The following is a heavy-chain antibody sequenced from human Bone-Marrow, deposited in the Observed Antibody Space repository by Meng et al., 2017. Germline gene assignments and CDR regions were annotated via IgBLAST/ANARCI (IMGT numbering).Heavy chain of an antibody. Sequence: QVHLQESGPGLVKPSQTLSLTCTLSGGSIDSVDYYWYWIRQPPGKGLEWIGHIYYSGSTYYNPSLKSRVTISIDTSKNQFSLKLSSVTAADTAVFYCARAFSGPLDSWGRGTLVTVSS. CDR1: GGSIDSVDYY. CDR3: ARAFSGPLDS. CDR2: IYYSGST. V-gene: IGHV4-30-4*01. J-gene: IGHJ4*02. D-gene: IGHD3-10*01.